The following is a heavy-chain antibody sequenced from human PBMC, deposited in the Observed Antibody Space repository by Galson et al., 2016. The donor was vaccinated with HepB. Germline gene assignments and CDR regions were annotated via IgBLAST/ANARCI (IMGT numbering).Heavy chain of an antibody. J-gene: IGHJ4*02. V-gene: IGHV1-8*01. CDR3: AGGRDSGDNPFDD. D-gene: IGHD4-17*01. Sequence: SVKVSCKASGYTFTRCDINWVRQATGQGLEWLGWMNPDSGRTGSAQKFQGRVTMTRDTSISTAYLELSSLTSADTGVYFCAGGRDSGDNPFDDWGRGTRSAVSS. CDR1: GYTFTRCD. CDR2: MNPDSGRT.